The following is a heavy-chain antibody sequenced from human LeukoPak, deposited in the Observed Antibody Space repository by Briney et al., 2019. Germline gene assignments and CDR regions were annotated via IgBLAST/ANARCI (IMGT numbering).Heavy chain of an antibody. V-gene: IGHV1-18*01. Sequence: AAVKVSCKASGYPFTTYGFIWVRQAPGLGLERMGWISANSGDTKYGQSFQGRVTMTTDTTTETAYMELRSLRFDDTAIYYCARTVGDRADHWGQGSLVTVSS. CDR1: GYPFTTYG. J-gene: IGHJ5*02. CDR3: ARTVGDRADH. CDR2: ISANSGDT. D-gene: IGHD2-21*01.